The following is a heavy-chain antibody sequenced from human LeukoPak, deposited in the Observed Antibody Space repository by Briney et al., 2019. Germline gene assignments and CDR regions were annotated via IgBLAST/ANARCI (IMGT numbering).Heavy chain of an antibody. J-gene: IGHJ6*02. V-gene: IGHV3-11*01. CDR3: ARVPSSSWEGYGMDV. D-gene: IGHD1-26*01. CDR2: ISSSGSTI. Sequence: APGKGLEWVSYISSSGSTIYYADSVKGRFTISRDNAKNSLYLQMNSLRAEDTAVYYCARVPSSSWEGYGMDVWGQGTTVTVSS.